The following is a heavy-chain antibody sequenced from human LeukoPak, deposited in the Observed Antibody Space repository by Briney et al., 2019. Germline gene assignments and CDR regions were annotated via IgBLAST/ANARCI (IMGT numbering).Heavy chain of an antibody. CDR2: IYSGGST. CDR3: ARGLTYDILTGYYPH. D-gene: IGHD3-9*01. Sequence: GGSLRLSCAASGFTVSSNYMSWVRQAPGKGLEWVSVIYSGGSTYCADSVKGRFTISRDNSKNTLYLQMNSLRAEDTAVYYCARGLTYDILTGYYPHWGQGTLVTVSS. V-gene: IGHV3-53*01. J-gene: IGHJ4*02. CDR1: GFTVSSNY.